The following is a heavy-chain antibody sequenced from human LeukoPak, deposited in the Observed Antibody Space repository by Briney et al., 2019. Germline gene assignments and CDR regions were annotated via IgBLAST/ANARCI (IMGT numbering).Heavy chain of an antibody. J-gene: IGHJ4*02. Sequence: ASVKVSCKASGYTFSNYDINWVRQATGQGLEWMGWMNPNSGNTGYTQKFQGRVTITRNTSISTAYMELSSLTSDDTAVYYCAKENYYDSSPIWDYWGQGTLVTVSS. V-gene: IGHV1-8*03. CDR3: AKENYYDSSPIWDY. CDR2: MNPNSGNT. CDR1: GYTFSNYD. D-gene: IGHD3-22*01.